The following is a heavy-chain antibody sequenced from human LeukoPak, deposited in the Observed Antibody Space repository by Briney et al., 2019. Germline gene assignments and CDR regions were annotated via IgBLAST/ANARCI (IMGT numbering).Heavy chain of an antibody. CDR2: IYYSGST. CDR3: ARRSYGRLYFDY. CDR1: GGSISSSSYY. D-gene: IGHD5-18*01. V-gene: IGHV4-39*01. J-gene: IGHJ4*02. Sequence: SETLSLTCTVSGGSISSSSYYWGWIRQPPGKGLEWIGSIYYSGSTYYNPSLKSRVTISVDTSKNQFSLKLSSVTAADTAVYYCARRSYGRLYFDYWGQGTLVTVSS.